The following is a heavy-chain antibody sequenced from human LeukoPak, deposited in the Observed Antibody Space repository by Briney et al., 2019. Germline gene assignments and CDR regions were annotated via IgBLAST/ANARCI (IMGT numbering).Heavy chain of an antibody. CDR3: ARYFDTSAYHYHFDY. D-gene: IGHD3-22*01. V-gene: IGHV4-59*01. J-gene: IGHJ4*02. CDR2: IHYTGST. Sequence: SETLSLTCTVSGGSISTYYWSWIRQPPGKGLEWIGYIHYTGSTNYNPSLKSRVTISVDTSKSQFSLKLSSVTAADTAVYYCARYFDTSAYHYHFDYWGQGTLVTVSS. CDR1: GGSISTYY.